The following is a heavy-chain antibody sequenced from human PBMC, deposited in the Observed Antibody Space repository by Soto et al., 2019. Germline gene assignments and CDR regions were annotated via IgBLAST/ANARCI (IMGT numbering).Heavy chain of an antibody. CDR3: ARVRRRITIFGVVTPPFDP. Sequence: PSETLSLTCAVYGGSFSGYYWSWIRQPPGKGLEWIGEINHSGSTNYNPSLKSRVTISVDTSKNRFSLKLSSVTAADTAVYYCARVRRRITIFGVVTPPFDPWGQGTLVTVSS. CDR1: GGSFSGYY. CDR2: INHSGST. J-gene: IGHJ5*02. V-gene: IGHV4-34*01. D-gene: IGHD3-3*01.